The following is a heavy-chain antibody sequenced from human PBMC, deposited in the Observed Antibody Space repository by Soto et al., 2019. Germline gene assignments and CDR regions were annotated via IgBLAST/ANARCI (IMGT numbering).Heavy chain of an antibody. CDR2: INHSGST. Sequence: QVQLQQWGAGLLKPSETLSLTCAVYGGSFSGYYWSWIRQPPGRGLEWIGEINHSGSTNYNPSLKSRVTMSVDTSKNQFSLKLSSVTAADTAVYFCARAVGGYDFWSASHYYYYYMDVWGKGTTVTVSS. CDR1: GGSFSGYY. D-gene: IGHD3-3*01. V-gene: IGHV4-34*01. CDR3: ARAVGGYDFWSASHYYYYYMDV. J-gene: IGHJ6*03.